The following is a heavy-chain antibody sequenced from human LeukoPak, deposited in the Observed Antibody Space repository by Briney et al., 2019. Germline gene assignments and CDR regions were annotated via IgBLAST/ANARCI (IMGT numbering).Heavy chain of an antibody. CDR2: IHYGGST. CDR3: ASLTMVTQGYFDS. CDR1: GGSISNSNYY. J-gene: IGHJ4*02. Sequence: PSETLSLTCTVSGGSISNSNYYWGWIRQPPGKGLEWIGSIHYGGSTYYNPSLKSRVTISVDASKNQFSLKLSSVTATDTAVYYCASLTMVTQGYFDSWGQGTLVTVSS. V-gene: IGHV4-39*07. D-gene: IGHD4/OR15-4a*01.